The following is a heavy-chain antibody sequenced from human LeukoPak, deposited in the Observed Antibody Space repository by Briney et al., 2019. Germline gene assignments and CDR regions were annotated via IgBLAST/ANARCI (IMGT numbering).Heavy chain of an antibody. J-gene: IGHJ3*02. CDR1: GYTFTGYY. V-gene: IGHV1-2*02. Sequence: PTASVKVSCKASGYTFTGYYMHWVRQAPGQGLEWMGWINPNSGGTNYAQKFQGRVTMTRDTSISTAYMELSRLRSDDTAVYFCARESRTYVSSGRLGEDAFDIWGQGTMVTVSS. CDR3: ARESRTYVSSGRLGEDAFDI. CDR2: INPNSGGT. D-gene: IGHD3-22*01.